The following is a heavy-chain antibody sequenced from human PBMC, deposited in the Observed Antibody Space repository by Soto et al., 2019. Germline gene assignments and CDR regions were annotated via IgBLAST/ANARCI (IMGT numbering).Heavy chain of an antibody. J-gene: IGHJ4*02. Sequence: SETLSLTCTVSGGSISSYYWSWIRQPPGKGLEGVGYIYYSGSTNYNPALKSRVTISVDTSKNQFSLKLSSVTAADTAVYYCASQGGYDSSGYYFDYWGQGTLVTVSS. CDR2: IYYSGST. CDR1: GGSISSYY. V-gene: IGHV4-59*01. CDR3: ASQGGYDSSGYYFDY. D-gene: IGHD3-22*01.